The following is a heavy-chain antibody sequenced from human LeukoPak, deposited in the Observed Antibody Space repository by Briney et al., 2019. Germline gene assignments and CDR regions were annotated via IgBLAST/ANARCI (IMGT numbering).Heavy chain of an antibody. CDR1: GVSISSYY. V-gene: IGHV4-59*01. CDR3: ARACSGYYTYDAFDI. D-gene: IGHD3-22*01. Sequence: SETLSLTCTVSGVSISSYYWSWIRQPPGKGLEWIGYIYYSGSTNYNPSLKSRVTISVDTSMNQFSLKLSSVTAADTAVYYCARACSGYYTYDAFDIWGQGTMVTVSS. CDR2: IYYSGST. J-gene: IGHJ3*02.